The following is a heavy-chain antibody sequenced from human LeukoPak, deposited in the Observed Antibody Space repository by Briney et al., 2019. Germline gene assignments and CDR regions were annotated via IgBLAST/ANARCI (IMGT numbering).Heavy chain of an antibody. CDR3: AGGPPESSSSDY. J-gene: IGHJ4*02. D-gene: IGHD6-13*01. CDR1: GYTFTGHY. CDR2: INPNSGGT. Sequence: ASVKVSCKPSGYTFTGHYMHWVRQALGRGLEWMGWINPNSGGTNYAQKFQGRVTVTRDMSISTAYMELSSLRSDDTAVYYCAGGPPESSSSDYWGEGTLVTVSS. V-gene: IGHV1-2*02.